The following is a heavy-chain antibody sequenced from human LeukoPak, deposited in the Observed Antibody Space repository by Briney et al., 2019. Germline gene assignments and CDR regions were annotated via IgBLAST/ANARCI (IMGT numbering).Heavy chain of an antibody. CDR3: ARLSWNYVYYYYYYMDV. J-gene: IGHJ6*03. V-gene: IGHV4-59*11. CDR1: GGSISSHY. Sequence: SETLFLTCTVSGGSISSHYWSWIRQPPGKGLEWIGYIYYSGSTNYNPSLKSRVTISVDTSKNQFSLKLSSVTAADTAVYYCARLSWNYVYYYYYYMDVWGKGTTVTVSS. D-gene: IGHD1-7*01. CDR2: IYYSGST.